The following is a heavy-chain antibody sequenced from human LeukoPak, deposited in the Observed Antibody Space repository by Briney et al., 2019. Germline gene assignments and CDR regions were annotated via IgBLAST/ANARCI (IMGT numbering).Heavy chain of an antibody. D-gene: IGHD2-21*01. CDR2: IKKDGSEK. J-gene: IGHJ4*02. V-gene: IGHV3-7*01. Sequence: GGSLRLSCAASGFTFSSYWVSWVRQAPGKGLEWVANIKKDGSEKYYVDSVKGRFTISRDNAKNSLFLQMNSLRAEDTAVYYCARDGLLGDYLDYWGQGTLVTVSS. CDR3: ARDGLLGDYLDY. CDR1: GFTFSSYW.